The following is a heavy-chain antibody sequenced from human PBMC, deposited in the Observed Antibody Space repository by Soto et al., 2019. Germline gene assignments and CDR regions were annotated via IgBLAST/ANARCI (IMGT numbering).Heavy chain of an antibody. J-gene: IGHJ4*02. CDR3: ARGSRQRFLEWLLFDY. CDR2: ISSTGSAI. Sequence: QVQLVESGGGLVKPGGSLRLSCAASVFTFSDYYMSWIRQAPGKGLEWISYISSTGSAIYYADSVKGRFTSSRDNAKNSLYLQMNSLRAEDTAVYYCARGSRQRFLEWLLFDYWGQGTLVTVSS. D-gene: IGHD3-3*01. V-gene: IGHV3-11*01. CDR1: VFTFSDYY.